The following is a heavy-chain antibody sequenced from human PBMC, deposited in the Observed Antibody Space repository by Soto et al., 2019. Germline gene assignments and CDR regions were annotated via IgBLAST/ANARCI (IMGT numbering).Heavy chain of an antibody. V-gene: IGHV3-23*01. CDR1: GFTFRSYA. J-gene: IGHJ6*02. D-gene: IGHD3-3*01. Sequence: LRLCCAGSGFTFRSYAISWVRQAPGKGLEWVSAISGSGGSTYYADSVKGRFTISRDNSKNTLYLQMNSLRAEDTAVYYCAKGLAGVVGMDVWGQGSTVLVPS. CDR3: AKGLAGVVGMDV. CDR2: ISGSGGST.